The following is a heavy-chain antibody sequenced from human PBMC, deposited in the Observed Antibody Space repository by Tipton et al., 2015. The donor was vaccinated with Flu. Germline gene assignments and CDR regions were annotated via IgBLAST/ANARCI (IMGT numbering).Heavy chain of an antibody. D-gene: IGHD2-15*01. CDR2: INHSGST. J-gene: IGHJ4*02. V-gene: IGHV4-28*01. CDR3: ARSSRDNCGGSCFPLDY. Sequence: TLSLTCAVSGSSISNPNYWGWVRQAPGKGLEWIGEINHSGSTNYNPSLKSRVTMSVDTFKNQFSLRLSSVTAADTAVYYCARSSRDNCGGSCFPLDYWGQGTLVTVS. CDR1: GSSISNPNY.